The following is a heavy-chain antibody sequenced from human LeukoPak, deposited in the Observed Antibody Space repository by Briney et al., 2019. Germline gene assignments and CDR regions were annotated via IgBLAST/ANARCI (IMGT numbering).Heavy chain of an antibody. CDR1: GFTFSDYY. Sequence: GGSLRLSCAASGFTFSDYYMSWIRQAPGKGLEWVSYISSSGSTIYYADSVKGRFTISRDNAKNSLYLQMNSLRAEDTAVYYCAREEVVAATYFDYWGQGTLVTVSS. CDR2: ISSSGSTI. D-gene: IGHD2-15*01. V-gene: IGHV3-11*01. J-gene: IGHJ4*02. CDR3: AREEVVAATYFDY.